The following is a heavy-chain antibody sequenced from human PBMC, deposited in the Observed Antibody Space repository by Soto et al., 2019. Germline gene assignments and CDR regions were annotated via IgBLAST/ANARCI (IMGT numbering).Heavy chain of an antibody. CDR3: ARDYYDSSGYYAPFDY. Sequence: GGSPRLSCAASGFNFSTYWMHWVHQAPGKGLVWVSRINSDGSSRTYTDSVKGRFTISRDNAKNTLYLHLNSLRADDTAVYYCARDYYDSSGYYAPFDYWGQGTLVTVSS. J-gene: IGHJ4*02. CDR2: INSDGSSR. D-gene: IGHD3-22*01. CDR1: GFNFSTYW. V-gene: IGHV3-74*01.